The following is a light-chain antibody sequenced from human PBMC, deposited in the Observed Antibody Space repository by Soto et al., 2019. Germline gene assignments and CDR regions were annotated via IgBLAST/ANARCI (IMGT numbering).Light chain of an antibody. Sequence: QLVLTQPPSTSGTPGQRVTISCSGSSSNIGSNYVYWYQKLPGTAPKLLIYSNNQRPSGVPDRFSGSKSGTSVSLAISGLRSEDEADYYCAAWDDSLSGWVFGGGTKLTVL. J-gene: IGLJ3*02. CDR2: SNN. CDR3: AAWDDSLSGWV. CDR1: SSNIGSNY. V-gene: IGLV1-47*02.